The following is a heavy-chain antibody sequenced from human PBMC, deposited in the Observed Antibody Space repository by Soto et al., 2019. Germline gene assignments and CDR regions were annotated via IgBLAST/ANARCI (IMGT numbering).Heavy chain of an antibody. V-gene: IGHV3-48*03. CDR2: ISSSGSTI. CDR3: ASSYYYDSSGPPALDY. J-gene: IGHJ4*02. CDR1: GFTFSSYE. D-gene: IGHD3-22*01. Sequence: GGSLRLSCAASGFTFSSYEMNWVRQAPGKGLEWVSYISSSGSTIYYADSVKGRFTISRDNAKNSLYLQMNSLRAEDTAVYYCASSYYYDSSGPPALDYWGQGTLVTVSS.